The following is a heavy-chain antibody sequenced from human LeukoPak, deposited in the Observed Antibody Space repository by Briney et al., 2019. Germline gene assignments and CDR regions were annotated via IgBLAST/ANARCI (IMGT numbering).Heavy chain of an antibody. CDR1: GFTFSDYY. CDR3: AKSGTNPVVYYYYYMDV. Sequence: PGGSLRLSCAASGFTFSDYYMSWIRQAPGKGLEWVSAISGSGGSTYYADSVKGRFTISRDNSKNTLYLQMNSLRAEDTAVYYCAKSGTNPVVYYYYYMDVWGKGTTVTVSS. CDR2: ISGSGGST. J-gene: IGHJ6*03. D-gene: IGHD3-10*01. V-gene: IGHV3-23*01.